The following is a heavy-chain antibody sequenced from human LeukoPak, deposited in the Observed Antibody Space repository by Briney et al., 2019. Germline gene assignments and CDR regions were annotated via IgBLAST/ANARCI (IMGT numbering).Heavy chain of an antibody. J-gene: IGHJ4*02. D-gene: IGHD3-10*01. CDR3: AKRGPIYSASPGNYFDY. Sequence: GSLRLSCTASGFTFSTCGMTWLRQAPGKGLEWVSSISGNDDGTYYADSVKGRFTISRDNSKNTLYLQMNSLRAEDTAIYYCAKRGPIYSASPGNYFDYWGQGTLVTVSS. CDR2: ISGNDDGT. CDR1: GFTFSTCG. V-gene: IGHV3-23*01.